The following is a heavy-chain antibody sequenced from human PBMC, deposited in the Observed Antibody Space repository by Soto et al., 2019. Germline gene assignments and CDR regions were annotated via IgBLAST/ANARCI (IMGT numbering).Heavy chain of an antibody. CDR2: SSSSISAT. CDR1: GFALTYYN. V-gene: IGHV3-48*01. CDR3: VRDSAYSFDY. J-gene: IGHJ4*02. Sequence: EVQLVESGGGLVQPGGSLRLSCAASGFALTYYNMKWVRQAPGKGLEWVADSSSSISATYYADSVKGRFTISRDNAKNSLSLQMSDLRAEDTAIYYCVRDSAYSFDYWGQGTLVTVSS. D-gene: IGHD2-21*01.